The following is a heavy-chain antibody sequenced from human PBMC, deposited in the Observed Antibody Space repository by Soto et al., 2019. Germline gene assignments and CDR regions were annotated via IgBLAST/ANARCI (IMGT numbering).Heavy chain of an antibody. CDR2: ISYSGYT. CDR3: ARGPTPSWSSYRFSYFDS. Sequence: TLSLTSTASRPSINSAAYYWRWIRQRPGVGLEWIGFISYSGYTFQNPSLKSRLLLSVATSKNQFSLELSFVTAADTAVYYCARGPTPSWSSYRFSYFDSWGPGSLVTFSS. J-gene: IGHJ4*01. CDR1: RPSINSAAYY. D-gene: IGHD3-16*02. V-gene: IGHV4-31*03.